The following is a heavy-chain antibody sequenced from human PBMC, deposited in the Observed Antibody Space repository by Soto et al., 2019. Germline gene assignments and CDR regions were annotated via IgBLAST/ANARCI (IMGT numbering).Heavy chain of an antibody. D-gene: IGHD6-13*01. Sequence: ASVKVSCKASGYTFTGYYMHWVRQAPGQGLEWMGWINPNSGGTNYAQKFQGWVTMTRDTSISTAYMELSRLRSDDTAVYYCARDASIAAARARFDPWGQGPLVTVSS. V-gene: IGHV1-2*04. CDR2: INPNSGGT. J-gene: IGHJ5*02. CDR3: ARDASIAAARARFDP. CDR1: GYTFTGYY.